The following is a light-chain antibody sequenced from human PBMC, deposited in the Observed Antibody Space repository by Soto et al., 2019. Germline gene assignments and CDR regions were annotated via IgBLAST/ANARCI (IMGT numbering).Light chain of an antibody. V-gene: IGKV1-5*03. CDR2: KAS. CDR3: QQYNSYST. CDR1: QSISGW. Sequence: DIQMTQSPSTLSASVGDRVTIICRASQSISGWLAWYQQKPGKARKLLIYKASSLESGVPSRFSASGSGTEFTLTISSLQPDDFATYYCQQYNSYSTFGQGTKVEI. J-gene: IGKJ1*01.